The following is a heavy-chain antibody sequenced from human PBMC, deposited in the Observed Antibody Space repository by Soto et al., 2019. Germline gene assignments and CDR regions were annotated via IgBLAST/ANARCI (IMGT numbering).Heavy chain of an antibody. J-gene: IGHJ6*02. CDR1: GDSVSSNSAA. Sequence: SQTLSLTCAISGDSVSSNSAAWNWIRQSPARGLEWLGRTDYRSKWYNDYAVSVKSRITINPDTSKNQFSLQLNSVTPEDTAVYYCARQESDFWSGYYTGPYYYYGMDVWGQGTTVTVSS. V-gene: IGHV6-1*01. CDR3: ARQESDFWSGYYTGPYYYYGMDV. D-gene: IGHD3-3*01. CDR2: TDYRSKWYN.